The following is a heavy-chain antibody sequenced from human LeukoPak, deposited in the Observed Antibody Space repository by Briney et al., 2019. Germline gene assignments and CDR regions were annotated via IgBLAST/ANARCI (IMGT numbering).Heavy chain of an antibody. CDR2: IYYSGST. V-gene: IGHV4-59*08. J-gene: IGHJ2*01. Sequence: PSETLSLTCTVSGGSINTYYWSWIRQPPGKGLEWIGYIYYSGSTNCNPSLKSRVTISVDTSKKQFSLKLSSVTAADTAVYYCARLVVVTSRPWSAWYFDLWGRGTLVTVSS. CDR3: ARLVVVTSRPWSAWYFDL. CDR1: GGSINTYY. D-gene: IGHD2-21*02.